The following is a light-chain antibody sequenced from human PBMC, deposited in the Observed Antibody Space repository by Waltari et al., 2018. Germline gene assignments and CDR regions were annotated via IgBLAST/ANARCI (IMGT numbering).Light chain of an antibody. CDR2: SAS. Sequence: EIVLTQSPGTLSSSPGDRVTLSWRASQNVVNNFLAWYQQKPGQAPRLLIHSASSRATGIPDRFSGSGSGTDFTLTISRLEPEDFAVYYCQQCSFSPLTFGGGTKVEIK. CDR3: QQCSFSPLT. J-gene: IGKJ4*01. V-gene: IGKV3-20*01. CDR1: QNVVNNF.